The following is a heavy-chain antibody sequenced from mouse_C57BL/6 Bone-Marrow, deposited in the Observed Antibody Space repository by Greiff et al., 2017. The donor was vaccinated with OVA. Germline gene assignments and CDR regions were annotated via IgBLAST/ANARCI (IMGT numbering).Heavy chain of an antibody. V-gene: IGHV1-76*01. CDR1: GYTFTDYY. Sequence: QVQLQQSGAELVRPGASVKLSCKASGYTFTDYYINWVKQRPGQGLEWIARIYPGSGNTYYNEKFKGKATLTAEKSSSTAYMQLSSLTSEDSAVYFCASNYEDYAMDYWGQGTSVTVSS. D-gene: IGHD2-1*01. J-gene: IGHJ4*01. CDR2: IYPGSGNT. CDR3: ASNYEDYAMDY.